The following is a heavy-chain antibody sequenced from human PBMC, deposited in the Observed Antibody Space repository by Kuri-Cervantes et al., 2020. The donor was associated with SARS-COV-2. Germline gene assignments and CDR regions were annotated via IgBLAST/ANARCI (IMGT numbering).Heavy chain of an antibody. Sequence: GGSLRLSCAASGFTFSSYGMHWVRKAPGKGLEWVAVIWYDGSIKYYVDSVKGRFTISRDNSTNALLPQMNSLRAEDTAVYYCAGEELWFGEFDYYYYYYIDVWGKGTPVTVSS. J-gene: IGHJ6*03. D-gene: IGHD3-10*01. CDR2: IWYDGSIK. V-gene: IGHV3-33*02. CDR1: GFTFSSYG. CDR3: AGEELWFGEFDYYYYYYIDV.